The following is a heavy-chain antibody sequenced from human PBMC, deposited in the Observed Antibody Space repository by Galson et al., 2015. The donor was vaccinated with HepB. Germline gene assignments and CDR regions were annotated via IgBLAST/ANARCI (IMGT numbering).Heavy chain of an antibody. CDR1: GYSFTSYW. CDR2: IYPGDSDT. D-gene: IGHD2-2*01. Sequence: QSGAEVKKPGESLKISCKGSGYSFTSYWIGWVRQMPGKGLEWMGIIYPGDSDTRYSPSFQGQVTISADKSISTAYLQWSSLKASDTAMYYCARLVVPAATTYYFDYWGQGTLVTVSS. V-gene: IGHV5-51*03. CDR3: ARLVVPAATTYYFDY. J-gene: IGHJ4*02.